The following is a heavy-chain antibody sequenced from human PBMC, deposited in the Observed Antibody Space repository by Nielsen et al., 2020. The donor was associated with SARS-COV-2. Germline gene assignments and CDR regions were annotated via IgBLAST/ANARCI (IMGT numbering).Heavy chain of an antibody. CDR1: GYTFRSYG. J-gene: IGHJ6*02. CDR3: ARARATIFGLVMSYGMDV. D-gene: IGHD3/OR15-3a*01. Sequence: ASVKVSCKASGYTFRSYGINWVRQAPGQGLEWMGWISGYSGNTNYAQRLQGRVTMTTDTSTSTAYMELRGLRSDDTAVYYCARARATIFGLVMSYGMDVWGQGTTVAVSS. CDR2: ISGYSGNT. V-gene: IGHV1-18*01.